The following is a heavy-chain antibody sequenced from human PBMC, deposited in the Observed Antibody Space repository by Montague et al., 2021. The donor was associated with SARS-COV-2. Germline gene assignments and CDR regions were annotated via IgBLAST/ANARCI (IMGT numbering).Heavy chain of an antibody. Sequence: SETLSLTCTVSGGSITGYYWSWLRRPPGKGLEWIAYIYDGGAANXNPSLGSRVTISTDTSKNQLSLKVNSVTAADTAVYYCVRDNSDGGPRGAYDIWGQGAVVTVSS. CDR3: VRDNSDGGPRGAYDI. CDR2: IYDGGAA. V-gene: IGHV4-59*01. CDR1: GGSITGYY. J-gene: IGHJ3*02. D-gene: IGHD4-23*01.